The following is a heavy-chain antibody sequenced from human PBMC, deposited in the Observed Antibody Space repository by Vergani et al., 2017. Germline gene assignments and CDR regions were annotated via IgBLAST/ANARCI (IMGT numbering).Heavy chain of an antibody. CDR2: INPSGPSI. V-gene: IGHV1-46*03. CDR3: ARGVEATISGRLDY. CDR1: GYTFTSYY. D-gene: IGHD1-26*01. J-gene: IGHJ4*02. Sequence: QVQLVQSGAEVKKPGASVKVSCKASGYTFTSYYMHWVRQASGQGLEWMGIINPSGPSITYAQTFQERVTMTRETSTNTVDMELSSLRSDDTAVYYCARGVEATISGRLDYWGQGTLVTVSS.